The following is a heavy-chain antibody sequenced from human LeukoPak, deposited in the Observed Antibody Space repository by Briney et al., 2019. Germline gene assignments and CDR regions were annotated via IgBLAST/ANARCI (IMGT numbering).Heavy chain of an antibody. V-gene: IGHV1-2*02. Sequence: GASVKVSCKASGYPFTGYYLHWVRQAPGQGLEGMGWINPNSGFTNYAQKFQGRVTMTRDTSISTAYMELSRLRSDDTAVYYCARLADCSSSSCRSFDYWGQGTLVTVSS. D-gene: IGHD2-2*01. J-gene: IGHJ4*02. CDR1: GYPFTGYY. CDR3: ARLADCSSSSCRSFDY. CDR2: INPNSGFT.